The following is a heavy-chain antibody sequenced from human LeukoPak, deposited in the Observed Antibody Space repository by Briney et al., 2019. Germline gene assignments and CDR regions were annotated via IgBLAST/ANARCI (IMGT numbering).Heavy chain of an antibody. CDR3: ARGNYGSGTYYNDY. CDR1: GGSISSGSYY. J-gene: IGHJ4*02. CDR2: IYTSGST. D-gene: IGHD3-10*01. Sequence: PSETLSLTCTVSGGSISSGSYYWSWIRQPAGKGLEWIGRIYTSGSTNYNPSLKSRVTISVDTSKNQFSLKLSSVTAADTAVYYCARGNYGSGTYYNDYWGQGTLVTVSS. V-gene: IGHV4-61*02.